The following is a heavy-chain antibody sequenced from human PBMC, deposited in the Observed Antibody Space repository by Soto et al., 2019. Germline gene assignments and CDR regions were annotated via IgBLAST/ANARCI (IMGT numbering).Heavy chain of an antibody. Sequence: QVQLVESGGGVVQPGRSLRLSCEASGLTFSSYAMHWVRQAPGKGLEWVAVISYDGDNKFYADSVKGRFTISRDNSKNTLYLQLNSLRGEDTAVYYCTRSGITIFGAARSAMDVWGQGTTVTVSS. D-gene: IGHD3-3*01. V-gene: IGHV3-30-3*01. CDR1: GLTFSSYA. CDR2: ISYDGDNK. J-gene: IGHJ6*02. CDR3: TRSGITIFGAARSAMDV.